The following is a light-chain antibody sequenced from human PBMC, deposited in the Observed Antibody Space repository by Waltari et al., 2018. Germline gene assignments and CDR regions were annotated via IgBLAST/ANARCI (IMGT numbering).Light chain of an antibody. V-gene: IGKV6-21*01. CDR1: QTIGIS. CDR3: QQSNRLPHT. Sequence: EVVLTQSPDFPSVAPKEKVTITCRASQTIGISLHWYQQKPHQSPKLLIKYASQPLPGVPARFSGSGSGTDFTLTIDSLEAEDAATYYCQQSNRLPHTFGQGTNLEI. CDR2: YAS. J-gene: IGKJ2*01.